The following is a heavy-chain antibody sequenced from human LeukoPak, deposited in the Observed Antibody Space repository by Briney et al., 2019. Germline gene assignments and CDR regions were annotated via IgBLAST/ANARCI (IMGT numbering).Heavy chain of an antibody. V-gene: IGHV3-7*01. CDR1: GFTFSTYW. Sequence: GGSLRLSCVASGFTFSTYWMSWVRQAPGKGLEWVANLKQDGSVKHYVDSVKGRFTIARDNAKNSLYLQMTNLRAEDTAVYYCATSADSPGNSWGQGTLITVSS. J-gene: IGHJ4*02. CDR2: LKQDGSVK. CDR3: ATSADSPGNS. D-gene: IGHD4-23*01.